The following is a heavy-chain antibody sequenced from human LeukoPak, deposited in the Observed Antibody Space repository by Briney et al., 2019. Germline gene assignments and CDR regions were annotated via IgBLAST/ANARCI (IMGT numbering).Heavy chain of an antibody. CDR3: ASIRTSSTANFSYFGELSN. CDR1: GFTFSSYA. Sequence: GGSLRLSCAASGFTFSSYAMHWVRQAPGKGLEWVAVISYDGSNKYYADSVKGRFTISRDNSKNTLYLQMNSLRAEDTAVYYCASIRTSSTANFSYFGELSNWGQGALVTVSS. CDR2: ISYDGSNK. J-gene: IGHJ4*02. V-gene: IGHV3-30*04. D-gene: IGHD3-10*01.